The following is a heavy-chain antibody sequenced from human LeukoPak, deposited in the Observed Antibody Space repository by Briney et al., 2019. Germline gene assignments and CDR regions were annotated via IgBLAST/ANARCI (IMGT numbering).Heavy chain of an antibody. V-gene: IGHV3-30-3*01. CDR2: ISYDGTTE. Sequence: GGSLRLSCAASGFTFSSFVMHWVRQAPGKGLEWVAVISYDGTTEYYADSVKGRFTASGDSSKNTLYLQMNSLRAEDTAVYYCARDPNSGYDPNRQLFDYWGQGTLVTVSS. CDR3: ARDPNSGYDPNRQLFDY. J-gene: IGHJ4*02. D-gene: IGHD5-12*01. CDR1: GFTFSSFV.